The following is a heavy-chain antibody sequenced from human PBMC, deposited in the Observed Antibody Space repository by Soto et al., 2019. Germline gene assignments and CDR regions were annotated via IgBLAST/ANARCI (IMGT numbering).Heavy chain of an antibody. Sequence: ASVKVSCKVSGYTLTELSMHWVRQAPGKGLEWMGGFDPEDGETIYAQKFQGRVTMTEDTSTDTAYMELSSLRFEDTAVYYCATVRSYRDAFDIWGQGTMVTVSS. CDR3: ATVRSYRDAFDI. J-gene: IGHJ3*02. CDR1: GYTLTELS. CDR2: FDPEDGET. D-gene: IGHD1-26*01. V-gene: IGHV1-24*01.